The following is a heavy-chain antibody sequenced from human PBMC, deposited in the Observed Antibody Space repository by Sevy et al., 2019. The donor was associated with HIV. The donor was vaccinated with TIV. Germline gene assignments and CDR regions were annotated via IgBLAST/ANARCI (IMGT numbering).Heavy chain of an antibody. CDR3: AKDGIAAADRKYYYYYYYYMDV. Sequence: SLRLSCAASGFTFDDYAMHWVRQAPGKGLEWVSGISWNSGSIGYADSVKGRFTISRDNAKNSLYLQMNSLRAEDTALYYCAKDGIAAADRKYYYYYYYYMDVWGKGTTVTVSS. V-gene: IGHV3-9*01. J-gene: IGHJ6*03. D-gene: IGHD6-13*01. CDR2: ISWNSGSI. CDR1: GFTFDDYA.